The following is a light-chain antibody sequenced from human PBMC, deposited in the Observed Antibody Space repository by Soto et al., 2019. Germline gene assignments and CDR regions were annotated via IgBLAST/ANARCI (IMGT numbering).Light chain of an antibody. Sequence: DIVMTQAPPSLSVTPGRPASISCKSNQSLVGSDRKTDLSWYVQKAGQSPQLLIYEVSKRFSGVPERFTGSGSATDFTLTISRLEAEDVGIYYCIQSADLPLTFGPGTKVDI. CDR2: EVS. CDR1: QSLVGSDRKTD. CDR3: IQSADLPLT. V-gene: IGKV2D-29*02. J-gene: IGKJ3*01.